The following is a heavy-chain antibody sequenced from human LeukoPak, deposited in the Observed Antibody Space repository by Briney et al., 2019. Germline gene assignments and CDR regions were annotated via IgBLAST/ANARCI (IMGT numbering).Heavy chain of an antibody. D-gene: IGHD2-2*01. Sequence: PGGSLRLSCAASGFTFSSYGMHWVRQAPGKGLEWVAFIRYDGSNKYYADSVKGRFTISRDSSKNTLYLQMNSLRAEDTAVYYCAKDSMVPYCSSTSCYDYYYYYMDVWGKGTTVTVSS. CDR2: IRYDGSNK. CDR3: AKDSMVPYCSSTSCYDYYYYYMDV. CDR1: GFTFSSYG. V-gene: IGHV3-30*02. J-gene: IGHJ6*03.